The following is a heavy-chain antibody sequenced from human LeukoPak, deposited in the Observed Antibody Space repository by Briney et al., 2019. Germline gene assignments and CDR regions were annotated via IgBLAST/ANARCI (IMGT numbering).Heavy chain of an antibody. CDR3: ARENNRFFDY. V-gene: IGHV3-30-3*01. J-gene: IGHJ4*02. CDR2: VSYDGSSN. CDR1: GSTFSNFA. Sequence: PGGSLRLSCAASGSTFSNFAMHWVRQAPGKGLEWVAVVSYDGSSNNHAGSVKGRFTISRDNAKNTLYLRMNSLRPEDTAIYYCARENNRFFDYWGQGTLVTVSS.